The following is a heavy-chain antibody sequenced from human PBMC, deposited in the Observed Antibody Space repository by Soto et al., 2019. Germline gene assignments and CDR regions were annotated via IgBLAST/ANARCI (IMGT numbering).Heavy chain of an antibody. V-gene: IGHV1-8*01. CDR1: GYTFTSYD. CDR2: MNPNSGNT. CDR3: ARFEWGDYEFVY. D-gene: IGHD4-17*01. Sequence: ASVKVSCKASGYTFTSYDINWVRQATGQGLEWMGWMNPNSGNTGYAQKFQGRVTMTRNTSISTAYMELSSLRSEDTAVYYCARFEWGDYEFVYWGQGTLVTVSS. J-gene: IGHJ4*02.